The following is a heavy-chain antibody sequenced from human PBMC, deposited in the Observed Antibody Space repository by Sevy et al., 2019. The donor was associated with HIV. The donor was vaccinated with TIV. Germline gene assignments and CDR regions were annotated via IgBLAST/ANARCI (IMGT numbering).Heavy chain of an antibody. J-gene: IGHJ4*02. CDR3: AREGYTKLHEY. Sequence: GGSLRLSCAASGFTFSKYSMSWVRQPPGKGLEWVSTLSFGCGEINYADSVKGRFTISRDNSKSSVYLQMNNLRPEDTAVYYCAREGYTKLHEYWGQGTLVTVSS. D-gene: IGHD6-13*01. CDR2: LSFGCGEI. V-gene: IGHV3-23*01. CDR1: GFTFSKYS.